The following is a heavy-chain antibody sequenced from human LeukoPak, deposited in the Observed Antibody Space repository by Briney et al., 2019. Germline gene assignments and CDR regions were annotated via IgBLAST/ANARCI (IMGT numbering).Heavy chain of an antibody. CDR1: GFALGSHD. Sequence: GGSLRLSCTASGFALGSHDMHWVRQMPGQGLEWVAAVSSGFHAFFADSVQGRFTVSREDARNSLYLQMNSLGAGDTAVYYCVREARGYHYTYFDYWGQGTLVTVSS. CDR2: VSSGFHA. V-gene: IGHV3-13*01. CDR3: VREARGYHYTYFDY. J-gene: IGHJ4*02. D-gene: IGHD5-12*01.